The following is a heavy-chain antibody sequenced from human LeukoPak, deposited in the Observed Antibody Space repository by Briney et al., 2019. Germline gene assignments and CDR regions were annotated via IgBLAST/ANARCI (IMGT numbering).Heavy chain of an antibody. D-gene: IGHD3-3*02. J-gene: IGHJ6*04. V-gene: IGHV3-23*01. CDR2: ISGSGGST. Sequence: GGSLRLSCAASGFTFSSYAMSWVRQAPGKGLEWVPAISGSGGSTYYADSVKGRFTISRDNSKNTLYLQMNSLRAEDTAVYYCAKGSISGNPYYYYGMDVWGKGTTVTVSS. CDR1: GFTFSSYA. CDR3: AKGSISGNPYYYYGMDV.